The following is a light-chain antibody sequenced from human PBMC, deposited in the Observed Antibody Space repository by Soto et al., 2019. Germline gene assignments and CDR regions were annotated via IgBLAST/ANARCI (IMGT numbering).Light chain of an antibody. V-gene: IGLV1-44*01. J-gene: IGLJ1*01. Sequence: QSVVTQPPSASGTPGQSVSISCSGSSSNIRRNTVTWYQQVPGTAPKLLIHSNNQRPSGVPDRFSGSKSDTSASLAISGLHSEDEADYYCAVWDDSLNGYVFGTGTKVTVL. CDR2: SNN. CDR1: SSNIRRNT. CDR3: AVWDDSLNGYV.